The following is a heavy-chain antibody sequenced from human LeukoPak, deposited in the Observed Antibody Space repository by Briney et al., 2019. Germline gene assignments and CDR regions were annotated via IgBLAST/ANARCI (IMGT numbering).Heavy chain of an antibody. CDR3: ATHRTLYAPALIDY. CDR2: IYYTGST. J-gene: IGHJ4*02. CDR1: GGSISSSSTYY. V-gene: IGHV4-39*01. Sequence: SETLSLTCTVSGGSISSSSTYYWGCIRQPPGKGLEWIGSIYYTGSTYYNPSLKSRVTISVDTSRNLFSLQLSSVTAADTAVYYCATHRTLYAPALIDYWGQGALVTVSS. D-gene: IGHD3-16*01.